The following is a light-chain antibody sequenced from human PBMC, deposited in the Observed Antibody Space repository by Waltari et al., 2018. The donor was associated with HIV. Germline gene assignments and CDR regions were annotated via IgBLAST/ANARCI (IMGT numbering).Light chain of an antibody. CDR3: ATWEHRLNGPI. CDR2: EIK. J-gene: IGLJ2*01. CDR1: ISDTAVYHF. V-gene: IGLV2-14*01. Sequence: QSALTQPASVSGSPGQSITISCSGTISDTAVYHFVSLYRQHPGKAPQLLLYEIKSRPSGISLRFSGSKSGNTASLTISGLQSEDEADYYCATWEHRLNGPIFGGGTRLTVL.